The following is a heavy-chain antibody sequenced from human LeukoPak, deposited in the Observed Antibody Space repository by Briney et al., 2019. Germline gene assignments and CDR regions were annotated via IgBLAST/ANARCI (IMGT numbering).Heavy chain of an antibody. Sequence: GGSLRLSCAASGFTFSSYGMHWVRQAPGKGLEGVAVIWYDGSNKYYADSVKGRFTISRDNSKNTLYLQMNSLRAEDTAVYYCARDRYGDLDYYYGMDVWGQGTTVTVSS. CDR2: IWYDGSNK. J-gene: IGHJ6*02. D-gene: IGHD4-17*01. CDR3: ARDRYGDLDYYYGMDV. V-gene: IGHV3-33*01. CDR1: GFTFSSYG.